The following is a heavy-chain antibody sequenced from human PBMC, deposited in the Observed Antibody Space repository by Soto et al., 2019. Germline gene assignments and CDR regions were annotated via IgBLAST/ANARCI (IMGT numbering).Heavy chain of an antibody. CDR1: GYTFSDYG. J-gene: IGHJ4*02. CDR3: ARDRSTGDY. Sequence: QVQLVQSGADVKKPGASVKLSCKASGYTFSDYGISWVRQAPGQGLEWLGWISAYNGNTDYAQKFQGRVTMTTDTSTTTAYMELRGLRSDGTAVYYCARDRSTGDYWGQGTLVTVSS. CDR2: ISAYNGNT. V-gene: IGHV1-18*01.